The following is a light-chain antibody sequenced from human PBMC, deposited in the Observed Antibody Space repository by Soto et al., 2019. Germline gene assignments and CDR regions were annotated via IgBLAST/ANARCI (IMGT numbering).Light chain of an antibody. J-gene: IGLJ2*01. Sequence: QSVLTQPPSVSEAPGQRVTISCTGTSSNIGAGYDVHWYQQLPGTAPKLLIYGNSHRPSGVSDRFSGSKSGTSASLAITGLQAEDEADYYCQSYDSSLSGVGFGGGTKLTVL. V-gene: IGLV1-40*01. CDR2: GNS. CDR1: SSNIGAGYD. CDR3: QSYDSSLSGVG.